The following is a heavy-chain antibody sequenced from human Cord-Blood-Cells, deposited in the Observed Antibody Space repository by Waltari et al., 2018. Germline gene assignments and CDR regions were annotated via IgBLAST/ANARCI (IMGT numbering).Heavy chain of an antibody. D-gene: IGHD6-13*01. V-gene: IGHV4-39*01. Sequence: QLQLQESGPGLVKPSETLSLTCTVSGGSISSSSYYWGWIRQPPGKGLEWIGSIYYRGGTYYNPYLKSRVTISVDTSKNQFSLKLSSVTAADTAVYYCARHLSSSWSVFDYWGQGTLVTVSS. J-gene: IGHJ4*02. CDR2: IYYRGGT. CDR3: ARHLSSSWSVFDY. CDR1: GGSISSSSYY.